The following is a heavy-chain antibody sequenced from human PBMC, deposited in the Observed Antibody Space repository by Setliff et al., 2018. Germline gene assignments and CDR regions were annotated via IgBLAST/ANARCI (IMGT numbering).Heavy chain of an antibody. CDR3: ARYDSSGYHYYYGMDV. CDR2: SYPGDSDT. Sequence: GESLKLSCKGSGYSFTSYWIGWVRQMPGKGLEWMGISYPGDSDTRYSPSFQGQVTISADKSISTAYLQWSSLKASDTAMYYCARYDSSGYHYYYGMDVWGQGTTVTV. V-gene: IGHV5-51*01. J-gene: IGHJ6*02. CDR1: GYSFTSYW. D-gene: IGHD3-22*01.